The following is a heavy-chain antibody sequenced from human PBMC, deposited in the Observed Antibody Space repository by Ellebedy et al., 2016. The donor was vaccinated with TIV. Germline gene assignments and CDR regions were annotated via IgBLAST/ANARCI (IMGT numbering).Heavy chain of an antibody. V-gene: IGHV3-7*01. CDR2: LKQDGSEI. Sequence: GGSLRLSXVVSGFTFSSYWMSWVRQAPGKGLEWVANLKQDGSEIYYVDSVKGRFTISRDNAKSSLYLQMNSLRADDTAVYYCAREVGGGGAYWGQGTLVTVSS. D-gene: IGHD2-21*01. J-gene: IGHJ4*02. CDR3: AREVGGGGAY. CDR1: GFTFSSYW.